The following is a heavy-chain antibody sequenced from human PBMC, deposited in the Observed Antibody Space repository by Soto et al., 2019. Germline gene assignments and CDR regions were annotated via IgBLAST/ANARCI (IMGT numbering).Heavy chain of an antibody. CDR3: ARTIVGATVRFDY. D-gene: IGHD1-26*01. CDR2: INSGSILI. Sequence: PGGSLRLSCAASGFAVSSNFMSWVRQAPGKGLEWVSYINSGSILIYYADSVRGRFTISRDNAKNLLYLQMDSLRAEDTAVYYCARTIVGATVRFDYWGQGTQVTVSS. CDR1: GFAVSSNF. V-gene: IGHV3-48*01. J-gene: IGHJ4*02.